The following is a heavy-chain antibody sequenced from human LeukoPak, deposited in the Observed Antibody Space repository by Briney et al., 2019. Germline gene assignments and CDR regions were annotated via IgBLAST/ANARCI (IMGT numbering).Heavy chain of an antibody. Sequence: KPSETLSLTCTVSGGSISNYYWNWIRQPPGKGLEWIGYIYYSGTTNYNPSLKSRVSMSVDTSKNQFSLKLSSVTAADTAVYYCARDYYPADSGYDSSPGYWGQGTLVTVSS. CDR3: ARDYYPADSGYDSSPGY. V-gene: IGHV4-59*01. CDR1: GGSISNYY. CDR2: IYYSGTT. D-gene: IGHD5-12*01. J-gene: IGHJ4*02.